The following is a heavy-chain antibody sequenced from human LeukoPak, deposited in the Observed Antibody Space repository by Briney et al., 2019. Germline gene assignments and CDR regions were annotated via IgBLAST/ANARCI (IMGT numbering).Heavy chain of an antibody. D-gene: IGHD1-26*01. CDR1: GFTFSSYN. V-gene: IGHV3-21*01. J-gene: IGHJ6*03. Sequence: GGSLRLSCAASGFTFSSYNMNWIRQTPGQGLEWVSSITSGSSHIYYADSVKGRFTISRDNAKSSLYLQMNSLRAEDTAVYYCARDPYSGSYGADYMDVWGKGTTVTISS. CDR3: ARDPYSGSYGADYMDV. CDR2: ITSGSSHI.